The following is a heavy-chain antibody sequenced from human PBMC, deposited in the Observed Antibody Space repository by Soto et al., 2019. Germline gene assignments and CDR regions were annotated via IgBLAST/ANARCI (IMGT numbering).Heavy chain of an antibody. CDR3: ASSREDYVWFDP. CDR2: IIPIFGTA. CDR1: GGTFSSYA. J-gene: IGHJ5*02. D-gene: IGHD4-17*01. Sequence: GASVKVSCKASGGTFSSYAISWVRQAPGQGLEWMGGIIPIFGTANYAQKFRGRVTITADESTSTAYMELSSLRSEDTAVYYCASSREDYVWFDPWGQGTLVTVSS. V-gene: IGHV1-69*13.